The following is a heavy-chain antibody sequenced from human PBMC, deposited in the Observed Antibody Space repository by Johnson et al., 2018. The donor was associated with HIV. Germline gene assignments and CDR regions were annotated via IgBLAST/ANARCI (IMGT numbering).Heavy chain of an antibody. CDR2: ISHDGSKK. V-gene: IGHV3-30*04. CDR3: ATGVGAKTLTDAFDI. Sequence: QVHLVVAVGAVFQPGRFLRLSCSRSRFTFSPYALHWVRQTPGKGLEWVEVISHDGSKKYYADYVEGRFTISRDNFKNTLYLQMNSLRDEDTAVYYCATGVGAKTLTDAFDIWGQGTMVTVSS. J-gene: IGHJ3*02. CDR1: RFTFSPYA. D-gene: IGHD1-26*01.